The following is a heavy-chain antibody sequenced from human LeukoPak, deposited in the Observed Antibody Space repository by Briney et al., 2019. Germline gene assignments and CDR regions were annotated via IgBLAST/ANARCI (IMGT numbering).Heavy chain of an antibody. CDR2: ISYDGSNK. Sequence: GRSLRLSCAASGFTFSSYAMHWVRQAPGKGLEWVAAISYDGSNKYYADSVKGRFTISRDNSKNTLYLQMNSLRAEDTAVYYCARREIVATTWWSFDYWGQGTLVTVSS. D-gene: IGHD5-12*01. J-gene: IGHJ4*02. CDR1: GFTFSSYA. V-gene: IGHV3-30-3*01. CDR3: ARREIVATTWWSFDY.